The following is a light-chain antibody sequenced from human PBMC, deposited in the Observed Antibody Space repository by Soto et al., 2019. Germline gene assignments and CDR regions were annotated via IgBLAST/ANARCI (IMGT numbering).Light chain of an antibody. Sequence: EIVLTQTPGTLSLSPGDRATLSCRASQSVNNKYLAWYQQKPGQAPRLLIYLGSTRASGIPDRFSGSGSGTDFTLTIRRLEPEDFAVYYCQQYDSSPRTFGQGTK. CDR3: QQYDSSPRT. V-gene: IGKV3-20*01. CDR1: QSVNNKY. J-gene: IGKJ1*01. CDR2: LGS.